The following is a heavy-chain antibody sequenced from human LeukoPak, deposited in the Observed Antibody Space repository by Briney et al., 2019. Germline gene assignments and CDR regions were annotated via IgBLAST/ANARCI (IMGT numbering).Heavy chain of an antibody. D-gene: IGHD3-22*01. V-gene: IGHV1-69*04. CDR1: GGTFSSYA. CDR3: ARDTGRITMIVVVDRTGVIRGDAFDI. Sequence: GASVKVSCKASGGTFSSYAISWVRQAPGQGLEWMGRIIPILGIANYAQKFRGRVTITADKSTSTAYMELSSLRSEDTAVYYCARDTGRITMIVVVDRTGVIRGDAFDIWGQGTMDTVSS. J-gene: IGHJ3*02. CDR2: IIPILGIA.